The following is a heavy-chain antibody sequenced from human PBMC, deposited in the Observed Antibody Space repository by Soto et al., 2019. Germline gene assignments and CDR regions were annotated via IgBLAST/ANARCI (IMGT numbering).Heavy chain of an antibody. J-gene: IGHJ1*01. CDR2: ISSAGRT. D-gene: IGHD2-2*01. Sequence: EVQLLESGGGLVQPGGSLRLSCVASGFTFSNYAMSWVRQAPGKGLEWVSAISSAGRTYYADSVKGRFTISRDNSKNTLYLQMNRLRAEDTAVHYCAKPESSYARSRYAYSGEGPLVTVSP. CDR3: AKPESSYARSRYAY. CDR1: GFTFSNYA. V-gene: IGHV3-23*01.